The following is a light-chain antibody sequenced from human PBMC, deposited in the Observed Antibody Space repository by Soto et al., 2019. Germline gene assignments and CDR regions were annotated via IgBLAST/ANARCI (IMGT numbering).Light chain of an antibody. V-gene: IGKV3-11*01. CDR3: QQRSNWPPTT. CDR1: QSVSSY. Sequence: EIVLTQSPATLSLSPGERATLSCGASQSVSSYLAWYQQRPGQAPRLLIYEASHRAAGIPARFSGSGSGTEFTLTISNLEPEDFAIYYCQQRSNWPPTTFGQGTRLEIK. J-gene: IGKJ5*01. CDR2: EAS.